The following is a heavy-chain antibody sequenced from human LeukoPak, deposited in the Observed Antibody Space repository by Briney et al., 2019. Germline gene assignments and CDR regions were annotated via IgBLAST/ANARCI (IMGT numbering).Heavy chain of an antibody. Sequence: GGSLRLSCAASGFTFSSYSMNWVRQAPGKGLEWVSYISVRSGTIYYADPVKGRFTISRDNANNSLYLQMSTLRDEDTAVYYCAGASVAGPSEFEYWGQGTLVAVSS. J-gene: IGHJ4*02. CDR2: ISVRSGTI. CDR1: GFTFSSYS. D-gene: IGHD6-19*01. V-gene: IGHV3-48*02. CDR3: AGASVAGPSEFEY.